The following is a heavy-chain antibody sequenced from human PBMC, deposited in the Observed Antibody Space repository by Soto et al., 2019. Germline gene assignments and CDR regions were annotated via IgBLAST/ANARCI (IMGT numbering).Heavy chain of an antibody. V-gene: IGHV4-61*08. J-gene: IGHJ3*01. CDR2: IQYSGDT. Sequence: QVLLQEPGPGQVRPSETLSLTCIVSGGSVGSGAYYWSWIRQPTGSALEWIGYIQYSGDTNYNSSLKSRVNIAVDRSRNRFSLKLTSVTAADTAFYYCARHDYADRSFDLWGQGTKVTVSS. D-gene: IGHD5-12*01. CDR1: GGSVGSGAYY. CDR3: ARHDYADRSFDL.